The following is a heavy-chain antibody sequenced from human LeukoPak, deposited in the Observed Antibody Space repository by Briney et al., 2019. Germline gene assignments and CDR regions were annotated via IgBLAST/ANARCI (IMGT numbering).Heavy chain of an antibody. D-gene: IGHD2-15*01. V-gene: IGHV4-34*01. CDR3: ARYCSGGSCYGTGSFDY. J-gene: IGHJ4*02. CDR1: GGSFSGYY. CDR2: INHSGST. Sequence: PSETLSLTCAVYGGSFSGYYWSWIRQPPGKGLEWLGEINHSGSTNYNPSLKSRVTISVDTSKNQFSLKLSSVTAADTAVYYCARYCSGGSCYGTGSFDYWGQGTLVTVSS.